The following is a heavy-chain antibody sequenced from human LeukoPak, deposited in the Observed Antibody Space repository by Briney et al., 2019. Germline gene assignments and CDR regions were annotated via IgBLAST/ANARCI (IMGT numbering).Heavy chain of an antibody. D-gene: IGHD4-11*01. Sequence: SETLSLTCTVSGYSISSGYYWGWIRQPPGKGLEWIGSIYYSGSTYYNPSLKSRVTISVDTSKNQFSLKLSSVTAADTAVYYCASMKMTTPSPGVDAFDIWGQGTMVTVSS. CDR3: ASMKMTTPSPGVDAFDI. J-gene: IGHJ3*02. CDR2: IYYSGST. CDR1: GYSISSGYY. V-gene: IGHV4-38-2*02.